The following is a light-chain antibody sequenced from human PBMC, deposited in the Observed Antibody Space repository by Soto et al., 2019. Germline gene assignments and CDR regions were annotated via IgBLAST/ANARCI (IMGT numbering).Light chain of an antibody. CDR3: QQYYDDLWT. J-gene: IGKJ1*01. Sequence: DIVMTQSPDSLAVSLGERATINCKSSQSVLFSSNNKNYLAWYQQKPGQPPKLLIYWASTRESGVPDRFSGSGSGTDFTLTISSLQAEDVAVYYCQQYYDDLWTFGQGTKVEIQ. V-gene: IGKV4-1*01. CDR2: WAS. CDR1: QSVLFSSNNKNY.